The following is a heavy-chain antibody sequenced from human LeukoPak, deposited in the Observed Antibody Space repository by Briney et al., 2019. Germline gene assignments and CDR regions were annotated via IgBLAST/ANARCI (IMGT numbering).Heavy chain of an antibody. CDR2: IYYSGST. Sequence: SETLSLTCTVSGGSISSGDYYWSRIRQPPGKGLEWIGYIYYSGSTYYNPSLKSRVTISVDTSKNQFSLKLSSVTAADTAVYYCARAQYRIQLWPWGQGTLVTVSS. CDR1: GGSISSGDYY. CDR3: ARAQYRIQLWP. J-gene: IGHJ1*01. D-gene: IGHD5-18*01. V-gene: IGHV4-30-4*08.